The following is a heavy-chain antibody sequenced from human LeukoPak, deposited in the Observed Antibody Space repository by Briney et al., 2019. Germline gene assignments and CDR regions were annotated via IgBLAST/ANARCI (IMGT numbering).Heavy chain of an antibody. Sequence: GGSLRLSCAASGFTFSSYWMSWVRQAPGKGLEWVANIKLDGSEKYYVDSVKGRFTISRDNAKNSLYLQMNSLRAEDTAVYYCAKDPRPYYGGSLGYWGQGTLVTVSS. J-gene: IGHJ4*02. CDR2: IKLDGSEK. CDR3: AKDPRPYYGGSLGY. CDR1: GFTFSSYW. D-gene: IGHD4-23*01. V-gene: IGHV3-7*01.